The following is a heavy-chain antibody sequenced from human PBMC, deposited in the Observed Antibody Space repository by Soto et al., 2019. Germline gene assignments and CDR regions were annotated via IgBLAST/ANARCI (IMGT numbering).Heavy chain of an antibody. V-gene: IGHV3-53*01. CDR2: IYSGGST. Sequence: EVPLVESGGGLIQPGGSLRLSCAASGFTVSSNYMSWVRQAPGKGLEWVSVIYSGGSTYYADSVKGRFTISRDNSKNTLYLQMNSLRAEDTAVYYCATRYFDWLPNYYGMDAWGQGTTVTVSS. CDR3: ATRYFDWLPNYYGMDA. D-gene: IGHD3-9*01. J-gene: IGHJ6*02. CDR1: GFTVSSNY.